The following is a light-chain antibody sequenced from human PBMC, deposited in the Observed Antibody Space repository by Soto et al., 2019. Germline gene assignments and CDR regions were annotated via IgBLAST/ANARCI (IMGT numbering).Light chain of an antibody. CDR2: GAS. CDR1: HNIRNN. CDR3: QQYNNWPYT. V-gene: IGKV3-15*01. J-gene: IGKJ2*01. Sequence: VVLTQSPATLSVSPGETVTLSCRASHNIRNNLAWYQHKPGQAPRLLIYGASTRATGIPARFSGSGSGTEFTLTISSLQSEDFAVYYCQQYNNWPYTFGQGTKVDIK.